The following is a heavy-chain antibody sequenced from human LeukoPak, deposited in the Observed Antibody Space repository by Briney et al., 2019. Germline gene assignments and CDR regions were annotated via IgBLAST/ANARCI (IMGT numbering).Heavy chain of an antibody. V-gene: IGHV3-64D*06. D-gene: IGHD3-10*01. J-gene: IGHJ6*02. Sequence: GGSLRLSCSASGFTFSSYAMHWVRQAPGKGLEYVSAISSNGGSTYYADSVKGRFTISRDNSKNTLYLQMSSLRAEDTAVYYCAKGAVYYYGSGSYYYYYGMDVWGQGTTVTVSS. CDR1: GFTFSSYA. CDR2: ISSNGGST. CDR3: AKGAVYYYGSGSYYYYYGMDV.